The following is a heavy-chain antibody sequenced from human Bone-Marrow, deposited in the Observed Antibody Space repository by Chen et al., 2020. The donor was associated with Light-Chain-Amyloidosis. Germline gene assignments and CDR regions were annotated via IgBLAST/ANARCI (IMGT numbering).Heavy chain of an antibody. CDR2: ISGSGVST. CDR3: AKWGPYYYDSSGYYDTDAFDI. V-gene: IGHV3-23*04. J-gene: IGHJ3*02. Sequence: EVQLVESGGGLVQPGGSLRLSCAASGFTFSSYAMSWVRQAPGKGLEWVSAISGSGVSTYYADSVKGRFTISRDNSKNTLYLQMNSLRAEDTAVYYCAKWGPYYYDSSGYYDTDAFDIWGQGTMVTVSS. CDR1: GFTFSSYA. D-gene: IGHD3-22*01.